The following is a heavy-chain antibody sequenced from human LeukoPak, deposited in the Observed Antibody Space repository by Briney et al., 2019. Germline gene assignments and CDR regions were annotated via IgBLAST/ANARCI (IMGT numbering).Heavy chain of an antibody. Sequence: GGTLRLSCAASGFTFSSYGMTWVRQAPGKGLEWVANIREDGSVRNYVDSVKGRFTISRDNAKNSIYLQMDSLRVEDTATYYCAKDIVGGGNDYWGQGILVTVSS. CDR2: IREDGSVR. J-gene: IGHJ4*02. D-gene: IGHD2-15*01. V-gene: IGHV3-7*01. CDR1: GFTFSSYG. CDR3: AKDIVGGGNDY.